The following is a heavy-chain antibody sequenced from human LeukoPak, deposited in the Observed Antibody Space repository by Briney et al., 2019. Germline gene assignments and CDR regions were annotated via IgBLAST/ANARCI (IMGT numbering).Heavy chain of an antibody. CDR3: AGRGFLYSGYADY. V-gene: IGHV4-39*07. Sequence: PSETLSLTCTVSGGSISSSSYYWGWIRQPPGKGLEWIGEINHSGSTNYNPSLKSRVTISVDTSKNQFSLKLSSVTAADTAVYYCAGRGFLYSGYADYWGQGTLVTVSS. D-gene: IGHD5-12*01. CDR1: GGSISSSSYY. J-gene: IGHJ4*02. CDR2: INHSGST.